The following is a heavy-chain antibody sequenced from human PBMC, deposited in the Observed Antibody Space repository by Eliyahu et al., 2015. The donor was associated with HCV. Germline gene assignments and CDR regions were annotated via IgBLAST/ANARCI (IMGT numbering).Heavy chain of an antibody. CDR2: ISSSSSYI. D-gene: IGHD3-22*01. CDR3: ARGPYYYDSSGGDWFDP. Sequence: EVQLVESGGGLVKPGGXLRLSXAASGFXXXSXXMXWVRQAPGKGLEWVSSISSSSSYIYYADSVKGRFTISRDNAKNSLYLQMNSLRAEDTAVYYCARGPYYYDSSGGDWFDPWGQGTLVTVSS. V-gene: IGHV3-21*01. J-gene: IGHJ5*02. CDR1: GFXXXSXX.